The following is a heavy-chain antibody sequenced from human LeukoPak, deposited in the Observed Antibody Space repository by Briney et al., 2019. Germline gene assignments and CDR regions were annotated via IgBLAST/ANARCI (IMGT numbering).Heavy chain of an antibody. D-gene: IGHD5-18*01. CDR1: GFTFSSYG. V-gene: IGHV3-33*01. J-gene: IGHJ4*02. CDR2: IWYDGSNE. Sequence: PGGSLRLSCGASGFTFSSYGMHWVRQAPGKGLEWVAVIWYDGSNEYYADSVKGRFTISRDNSKNTVYLQMNSLRADDTAVYYCARDAKYTYGPPFDYWGQGTLVTVSS. CDR3: ARDAKYTYGPPFDY.